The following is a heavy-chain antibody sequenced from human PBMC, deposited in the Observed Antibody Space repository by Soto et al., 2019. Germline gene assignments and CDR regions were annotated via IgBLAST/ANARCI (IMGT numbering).Heavy chain of an antibody. CDR1: GGSFSGYY. CDR2: INDRGSI. V-gene: IGHV4-34*01. J-gene: IGHJ2*01. D-gene: IGHD3-9*01. CDR3: ARESHDILTGPPWVWYFDL. Sequence: QVQLQQWGAGPLRPLETLSLTCGVSGGSFSGYYWAWIRQSPGKGLGWIGEINDRGSINYNPSLKSRVSISVDTSKNHYSLNLGSVTAADTAVYYCARESHDILTGPPWVWYFDLWGRGTLVTVSS.